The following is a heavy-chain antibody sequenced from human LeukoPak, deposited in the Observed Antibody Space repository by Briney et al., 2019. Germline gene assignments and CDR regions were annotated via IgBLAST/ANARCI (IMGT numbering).Heavy chain of an antibody. V-gene: IGHV3-7*01. D-gene: IGHD3-16*01. Sequence: PGGSLRLSCAASGFTFSSYWMTWVRQAPGKGLERVADINPGGRETYYVDSVRGRFSVYRDNAKKSLYLQVNSLRADATAVYYCARDQIMDPFWRQGTMVIVSS. CDR1: GFTFSSYW. CDR3: ARDQIMDPF. CDR2: INPGGRET. J-gene: IGHJ3*01.